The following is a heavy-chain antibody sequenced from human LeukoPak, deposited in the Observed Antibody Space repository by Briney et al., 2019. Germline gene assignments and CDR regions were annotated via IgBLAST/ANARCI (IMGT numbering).Heavy chain of an antibody. CDR1: GFTFSSYS. CDR2: ISSSRTYI. Sequence: GGSLRLSCAASGFTFSSYSMNWVRQAPGKGLEWVSFISSSRTYIYHADSVKGRFTISRDNAKNSLYLQMDSLRAEDTAVYYCARGSSAFDYWGQGTLVTVSS. CDR3: ARGSSAFDY. V-gene: IGHV3-21*01. J-gene: IGHJ4*02.